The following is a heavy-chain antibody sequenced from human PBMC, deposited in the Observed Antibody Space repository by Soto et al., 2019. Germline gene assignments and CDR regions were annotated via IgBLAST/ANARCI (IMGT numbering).Heavy chain of an antibody. Sequence: ASVKVSCKASGGTFSSYAISWVRQAPGQGLEWMGWINAGNGNTKYSQKFQGRVTITRDTSASTAYMELSSLRSEDTAVYYCARGMSSSWYRIGYGMDVWGQGTTVTVSS. J-gene: IGHJ6*02. CDR3: ARGMSSSWYRIGYGMDV. D-gene: IGHD6-13*01. V-gene: IGHV1-3*01. CDR1: GGTFSSYA. CDR2: INAGNGNT.